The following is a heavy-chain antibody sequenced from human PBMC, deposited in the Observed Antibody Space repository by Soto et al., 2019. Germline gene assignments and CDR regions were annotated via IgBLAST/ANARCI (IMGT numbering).Heavy chain of an antibody. D-gene: IGHD4-4*01. V-gene: IGHV3-15*07. CDR2: IKSKTDGVTT. CDR1: GFTFNSAW. Sequence: GGSLRLSCAASGFTFNSAWMNWVRQAPGKGLEWVGRIKSKTDGVTTDYAAPVKGRFTISRDYSKDTLYLQMNSLKTEDTAVYYCTTDLPTLIPQVDYWGQGTLVTVSS. J-gene: IGHJ4*02. CDR3: TTDLPTLIPQVDY.